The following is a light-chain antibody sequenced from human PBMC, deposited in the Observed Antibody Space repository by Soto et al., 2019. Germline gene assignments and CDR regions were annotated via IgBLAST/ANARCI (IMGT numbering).Light chain of an antibody. V-gene: IGLV2-14*01. Sequence: QSVLTQPASVSGSPGQSITISCTGTSSDVAGYNYVSWYQQHPGKAPKLMIYEVSNRPSGVSNRFSGSKSGNTASLTISGLQAEDEADYYCSSYTSSRTLVFGGGTKLTVL. J-gene: IGLJ2*01. CDR1: SSDVAGYNY. CDR2: EVS. CDR3: SSYTSSRTLV.